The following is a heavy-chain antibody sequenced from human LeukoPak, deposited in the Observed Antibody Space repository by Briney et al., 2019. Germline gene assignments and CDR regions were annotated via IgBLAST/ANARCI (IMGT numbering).Heavy chain of an antibody. CDR2: IYHSGGT. J-gene: IGHJ4*02. Sequence: SETLSLTCTVSGYSISSGYYWGWIRQPPGKGLEWIGSIYHSGGTYYNPSLKSRVTISVDTSKNQFSLKLSSVTAADTAVYYCARALSPSNFDYWGQGTLVTVSS. CDR1: GYSISSGYY. V-gene: IGHV4-38-2*02. CDR3: ARALSPSNFDY.